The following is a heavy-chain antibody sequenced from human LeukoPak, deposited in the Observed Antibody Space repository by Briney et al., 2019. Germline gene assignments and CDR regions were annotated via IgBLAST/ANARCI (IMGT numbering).Heavy chain of an antibody. V-gene: IGHV3-21*01. CDR3: ARGREALDY. J-gene: IGHJ4*02. CDR2: ISSSSSYI. CDR1: GFTFSSYS. Sequence: PGGSLRLSCAASGFTFSSYSMNWVRQAPGRGLEWVSSISSSSSYIYYADSVKGRFAISRDNAKNSLYLQMNSLRAEDTAVYYCARGREALDYWGQGTLVTVSS.